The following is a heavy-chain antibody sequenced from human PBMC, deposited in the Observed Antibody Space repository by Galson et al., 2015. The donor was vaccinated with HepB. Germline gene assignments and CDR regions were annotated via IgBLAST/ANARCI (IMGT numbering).Heavy chain of an antibody. J-gene: IGHJ6*02. V-gene: IGHV1-18*01. CDR3: ARVDYDFWRGNPYLYGLDV. CDR2: IRVYNGDT. Sequence: SVKVSCKASGYTFTSYGISWVRQAPGQGLEWMGWIRVYNGDTYFAQKYQGRVTMTTDTSSNTAYMELRSLRSDDTAVYYCARVDYDFWRGNPYLYGLDVWGQGTTVTGSS. CDR1: GYTFTSYG. D-gene: IGHD3-3*01.